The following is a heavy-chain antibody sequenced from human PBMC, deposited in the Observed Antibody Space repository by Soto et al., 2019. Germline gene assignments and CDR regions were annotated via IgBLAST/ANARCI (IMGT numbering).Heavy chain of an antibody. CDR2: ISYDGSNK. D-gene: IGHD1-26*01. J-gene: IGHJ6*03. V-gene: IGHV3-30*18. CDR1: GFTFSSYG. CDR3: AKDREGNYYYYMDV. Sequence: QVQLVESGGGVVQPGRSLRLSCAASGFTFSSYGMHWVRQAPGKGLEWVAVISYDGSNKYYADSVKGRFTISRDNSKNTLYLQMNSLRAEDTAVYYCAKDREGNYYYYMDVWGKGTTVTVSS.